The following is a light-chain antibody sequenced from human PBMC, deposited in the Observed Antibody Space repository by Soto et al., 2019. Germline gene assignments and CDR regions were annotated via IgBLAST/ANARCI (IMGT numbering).Light chain of an antibody. CDR1: QYIGSA. Sequence: EVVLTQSPATLSVSPGDRAALPCKASQYIGSAVAWYHQRSGQAPRLLIFDASIRVPTTPARFSGSVSGTEFTLTISSLESEDFAVYFCQQYGDRPRTFGQGTKVDIK. V-gene: IGKV3-15*01. J-gene: IGKJ1*01. CDR2: DAS. CDR3: QQYGDRPRT.